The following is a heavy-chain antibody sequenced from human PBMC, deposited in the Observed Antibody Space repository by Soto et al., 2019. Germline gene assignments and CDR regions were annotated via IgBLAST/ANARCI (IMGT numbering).Heavy chain of an antibody. CDR2: IYYSGGT. Sequence: SETLSLTCTVSGGSINSYYWSWIRQPPGKGLEWIGYIYYSGGTNYNPSLKSRVTISVDTSKNQFSLKLSSVTAADTAVYYCARDRAAAGIDYWGQGTLVTVSS. V-gene: IGHV4-59*01. CDR1: GGSINSYY. J-gene: IGHJ4*02. D-gene: IGHD6-13*01. CDR3: ARDRAAAGIDY.